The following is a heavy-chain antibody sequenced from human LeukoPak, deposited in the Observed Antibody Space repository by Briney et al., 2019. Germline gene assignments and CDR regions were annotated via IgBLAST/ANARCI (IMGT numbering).Heavy chain of an antibody. Sequence: GGSLRLSCAASGFTFSSYAMSWVRQIPGKGLEWVATISGSGDRTYYADSVRGRFTISRDNSKNTLYLQMNSLRADDTAVYYCAKDRSIYCSSSGCSLNWFDPWGQGALVTVSS. CDR3: AKDRSIYCSSSGCSLNWFDP. D-gene: IGHD2-2*01. CDR2: ISGSGDRT. CDR1: GFTFSSYA. J-gene: IGHJ5*02. V-gene: IGHV3-23*01.